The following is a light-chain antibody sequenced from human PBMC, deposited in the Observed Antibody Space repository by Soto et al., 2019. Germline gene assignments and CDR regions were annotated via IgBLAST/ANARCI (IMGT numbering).Light chain of an antibody. CDR2: EVS. J-gene: IGLJ1*01. V-gene: IGLV2-8*01. Sequence: QSVLTQPPSASGSPGQSVTISCTGTSSDVGDYNYVSWYQQHPGKAPKLMIYEVSKRPSGVPDRFSGSKSGNTASLTVSGLQAEDEADYYCSSYAGSNKSVFGTGTKLTVL. CDR1: SSDVGDYNY. CDR3: SSYAGSNKSV.